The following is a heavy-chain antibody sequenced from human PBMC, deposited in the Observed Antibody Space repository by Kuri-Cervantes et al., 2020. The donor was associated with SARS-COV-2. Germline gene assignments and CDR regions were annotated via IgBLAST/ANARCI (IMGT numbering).Heavy chain of an antibody. D-gene: IGHD2-2*02. Sequence: GGSLRLSCAASGFTFGAYFMSWIRQAPGQGLEWVSYISKTGSYAKYVDSVRGRVTISRDNAKNSLYLQMNSLRAEDTAVYYCARDLANCSDTSCYNFGLWGQGTLVTVSS. CDR2: ISKTGSYA. V-gene: IGHV3-11*06. J-gene: IGHJ4*02. CDR3: ARDLANCSDTSCYNFGL. CDR1: GFTFGAYF.